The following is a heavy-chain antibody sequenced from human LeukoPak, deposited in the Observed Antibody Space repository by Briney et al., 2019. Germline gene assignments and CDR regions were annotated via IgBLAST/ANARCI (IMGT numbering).Heavy chain of an antibody. CDR3: ARGDIAVAGYRWYFDL. D-gene: IGHD6-19*01. J-gene: IGHJ2*01. Sequence: SETLSLTCAVYGGSFSSYYWSWIRQPPGKGLECIGEISQSGSTNYNPSLKSRVTISVDTSKNQFSLRLSSVTAADTAVYYCARGDIAVAGYRWYFDLWGRGTLVTVSS. CDR1: GGSFSSYY. CDR2: ISQSGST. V-gene: IGHV4-34*01.